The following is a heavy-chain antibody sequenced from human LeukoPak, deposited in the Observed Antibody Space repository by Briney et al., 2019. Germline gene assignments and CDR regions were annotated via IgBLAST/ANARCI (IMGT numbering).Heavy chain of an antibody. CDR3: TRDPEVATILLEY. CDR2: INPNTGDT. V-gene: IGHV1-2*02. D-gene: IGHD5-24*01. Sequence: ASVKVSCKASGYTFTGYYMHWVRQAPGQGLEWMGWINPNTGDTNYAQKFQGRVTMTRDTSISAAYMELSWLRSDDTAVYYCTRDPEVATILLEYWGQGTLVTVSS. CDR1: GYTFTGYY. J-gene: IGHJ4*02.